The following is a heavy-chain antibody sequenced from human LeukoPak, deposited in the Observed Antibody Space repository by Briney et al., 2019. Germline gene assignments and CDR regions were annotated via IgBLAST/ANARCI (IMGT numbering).Heavy chain of an antibody. D-gene: IGHD3-10*01. CDR1: GFTFSSYS. Sequence: GGSLRLSCAASGFTFSSYSINWVRQAPGKGLEWVSSISSSSSYIYYADSVKGRFTISRDNAKNSLYLQMNSLRAEDTALYYCARLVGYSITMVRGVIGNHYGMDVWGQGTTVTVSS. CDR2: ISSSSSYI. CDR3: ARLVGYSITMVRGVIGNHYGMDV. J-gene: IGHJ6*02. V-gene: IGHV3-21*01.